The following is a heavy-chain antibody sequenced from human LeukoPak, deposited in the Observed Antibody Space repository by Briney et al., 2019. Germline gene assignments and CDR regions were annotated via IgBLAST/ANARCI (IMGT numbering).Heavy chain of an antibody. CDR2: INWNGGST. V-gene: IGHV3-20*01. J-gene: IGHJ4*02. Sequence: GGSLRLSCAASGFTFDDYGMSWVRQAPGKGLEWVSGINWNGGSTGYADSVKGRFTISRDNAKNSLYLQMNSLRAEDTALYHCAGTRRSVGIVGAIDYWGQGTLVTVSS. CDR1: GFTFDDYG. CDR3: AGTRRSVGIVGAIDY. D-gene: IGHD1-26*01.